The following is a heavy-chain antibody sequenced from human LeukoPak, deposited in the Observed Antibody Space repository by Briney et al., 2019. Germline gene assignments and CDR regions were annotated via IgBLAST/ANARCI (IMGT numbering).Heavy chain of an antibody. CDR3: ARSGYYDSSGFRKYFDY. V-gene: IGHV1-18*01. CDR1: GYTFTSYG. J-gene: IGHJ4*02. Sequence: ASVKVSCKASGYTFTSYGISWVRQAPGQGLEWMGWISAYNGNTNYAQKFQGRVTITRDTSASTAYMELSSLRSEDTAMYYCARSGYYDSSGFRKYFDYWGQGTLVTVSS. CDR2: ISAYNGNT. D-gene: IGHD3-22*01.